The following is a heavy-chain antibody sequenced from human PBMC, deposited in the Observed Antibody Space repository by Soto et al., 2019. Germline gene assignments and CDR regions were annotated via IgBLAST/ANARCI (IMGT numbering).Heavy chain of an antibody. D-gene: IGHD6-19*01. CDR2: VYYTGST. CDR3: ARSVAVPGAHIDY. CDR1: GGSISGSY. J-gene: IGHJ4*02. V-gene: IGHV4-59*01. Sequence: SEPLSLTCSVSGGSISGSYWSWIRQSPGKGLEWLGYVYYTGSTNYSPSLRSRVSISVDTSKNEFSLRLSSVTAADTAVYFCARSVAVPGAHIDYWGQGTQVTVSS.